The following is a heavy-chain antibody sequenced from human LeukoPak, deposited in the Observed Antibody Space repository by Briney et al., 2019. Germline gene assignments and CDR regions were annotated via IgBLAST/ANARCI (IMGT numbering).Heavy chain of an antibody. CDR2: ISSSGSNI. V-gene: IGHV3-48*03. Sequence: GGSLRLSCAASGFTFSSYDMNWVRQAPGKGLEWVSSISSSGSNIYYADSVKGRFTISRDNAKNSLYLRMNSLRAEDTAVYYCASDFYDSSGYATDYWGEG. D-gene: IGHD3-22*01. J-gene: IGHJ4*02. CDR1: GFTFSSYD. CDR3: ASDFYDSSGYATDY.